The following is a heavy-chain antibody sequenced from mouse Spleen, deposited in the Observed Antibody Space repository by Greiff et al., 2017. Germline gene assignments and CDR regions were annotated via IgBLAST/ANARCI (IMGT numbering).Heavy chain of an antibody. V-gene: IGHV1-12*01. Sequence: QVQLKQSGAELVKPGASVKMSCKASGYTFTSYNMHWVKQTPGQGLEWIGAIYPGNGDTSYNQKFKGKATLTADKSSSTAYMQLSSLTSEDSAVYYCASKGDYGNSWFAYWGQGTSVTVSS. CDR3: ASKGDYGNSWFAY. J-gene: IGHJ4*01. D-gene: IGHD2-1*01. CDR2: IYPGNGDT. CDR1: GYTFTSYN.